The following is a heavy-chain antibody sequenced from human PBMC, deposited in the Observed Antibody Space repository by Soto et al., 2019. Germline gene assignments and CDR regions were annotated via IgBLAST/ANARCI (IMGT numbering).Heavy chain of an antibody. J-gene: IGHJ4*02. CDR1: GYTFSSYD. D-gene: IGHD6-19*01. Sequence: QVQLVQSGAEVKKPGASVKVSCKASGYTFSSYDINWVQQATGQGLEWMGWMNPNSCNTGYAQKFQGRVTMTWNTSISTAYMELSSLRSEDTDMYHCARVRTVAGNDYWGQCTLVTVS. CDR2: MNPNSCNT. V-gene: IGHV1-8*01. CDR3: ARVRTVAGNDY.